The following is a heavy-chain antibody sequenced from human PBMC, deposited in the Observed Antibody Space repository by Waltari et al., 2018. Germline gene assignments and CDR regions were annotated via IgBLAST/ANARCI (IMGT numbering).Heavy chain of an antibody. CDR2: IYPGDSET. D-gene: IGHD3-3*02. V-gene: IGHV5-51*01. J-gene: IGHJ4*02. CDR3: ARASTTRGLRGFIFRVVVSDSLDY. CDR1: GYTFANYQ. Sequence: EVLLVQSGAEVKKPGESLKISGTGSGYTFANYQIPWVGQTPGKPLEWMGMIYPGDSETTYSPSFQGQVTISADKSISTAYLQWSSLKASDTAIYYCARASTTRGLRGFIFRVVVSDSLDYWGQGTLVTVSS.